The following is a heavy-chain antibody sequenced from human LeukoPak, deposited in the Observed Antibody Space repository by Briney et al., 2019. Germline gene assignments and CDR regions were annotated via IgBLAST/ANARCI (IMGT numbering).Heavy chain of an antibody. CDR2: ITDNGDDT. Sequence: GGSLRLSCAASGFTFRTSAMSWVRQVPGKGLEWVSAITDNGDDTYHADSVKGRFTISRDNSKSTLYFQMNSLTAEDTAVYYCAKGSSGRRPSYFDYWGQGTLVTVSS. J-gene: IGHJ4*02. D-gene: IGHD3-10*01. V-gene: IGHV3-23*01. CDR1: GFTFRTSA. CDR3: AKGSSGRRPSYFDY.